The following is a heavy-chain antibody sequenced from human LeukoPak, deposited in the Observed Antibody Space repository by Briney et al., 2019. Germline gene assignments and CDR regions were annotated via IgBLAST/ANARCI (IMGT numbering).Heavy chain of an antibody. CDR1: GGTFSSYA. V-gene: IGHV1-69*13. D-gene: IGHD5-24*01. CDR3: ARSRDGCRFGS. J-gene: IGHJ5*01. CDR2: IIPIFGTA. Sequence: WASVKVSCKASGGTFSSYAISWVRQAPGQGLEWMGGIIPIFGTANYAQKFQGRVTITADESTSTAYMELSSLRSEDTAVYYCARSRDGCRFGSWGQGTLVTVSS.